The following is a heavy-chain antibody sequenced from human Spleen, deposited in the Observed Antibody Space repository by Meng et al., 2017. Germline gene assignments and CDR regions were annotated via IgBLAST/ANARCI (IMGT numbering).Heavy chain of an antibody. D-gene: IGHD6-19*01. V-gene: IGHV4-34*01. Sequence: QWELQRCAAGLLKPSGTRSLTCVGSCGSFSDYYWSWIRQPPGKGLEWIGEINHSGSTNYNPSLESRATISVDTSQNNLSLKLSSVTAADSAVYYCARGQGRSSGWYSPFDYWGQGTLVTVSS. CDR3: ARGQGRSSGWYSPFDY. J-gene: IGHJ4*02. CDR2: INHSGST. CDR1: CGSFSDYY.